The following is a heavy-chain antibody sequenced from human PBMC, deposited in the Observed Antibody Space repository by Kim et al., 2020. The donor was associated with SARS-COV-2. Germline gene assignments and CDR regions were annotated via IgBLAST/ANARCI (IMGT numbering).Heavy chain of an antibody. Sequence: SLRLSCAASGFTFDDYAMHWVRQAPGKGLEWVSGISWNSGSIGYADSVKGRFTISRDNAKNSLYLQMNSLRAEDTALYYCATGYSSSYFDYWGQGTLVTVSS. CDR3: ATGYSSSYFDY. J-gene: IGHJ4*02. V-gene: IGHV3-9*01. D-gene: IGHD6-13*01. CDR2: ISWNSGSI. CDR1: GFTFDDYA.